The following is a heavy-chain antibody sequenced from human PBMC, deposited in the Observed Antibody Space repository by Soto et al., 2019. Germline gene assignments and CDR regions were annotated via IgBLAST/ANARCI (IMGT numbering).Heavy chain of an antibody. J-gene: IGHJ5*02. Sequence: SETLSLTCTVSGGSISSGGYYWSWIRQHPGKCLEWIGYIYYSGSTYYNPSLKSRVTISVDTSKNQFSLKLSSVTAADTAVYYCARDLYDILTGYSGWFDPWGQGTLVTVS. D-gene: IGHD3-9*01. CDR3: ARDLYDILTGYSGWFDP. CDR2: IYYSGST. V-gene: IGHV4-31*03. CDR1: GGSISSGGYY.